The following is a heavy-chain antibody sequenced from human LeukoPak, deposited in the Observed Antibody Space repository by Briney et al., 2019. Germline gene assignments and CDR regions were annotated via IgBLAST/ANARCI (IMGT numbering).Heavy chain of an antibody. V-gene: IGHV4-61*01. J-gene: IGHJ4*02. CDR3: ARGGSYTPY. Sequence: SETLSLTCTVSGGSVSSGSDYWSWIRQPPGKGLEWIGYIDNRGSTNYNPSLKSRVTISVDTSKNQFSLKLNSVTAADTAVYYCARGGSYTPYWGQGTLVTVSS. CDR2: IDNRGST. D-gene: IGHD1-26*01. CDR1: GGSVSSGSDY.